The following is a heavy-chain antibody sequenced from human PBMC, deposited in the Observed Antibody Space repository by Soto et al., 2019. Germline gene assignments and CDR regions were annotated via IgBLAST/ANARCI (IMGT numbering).Heavy chain of an antibody. D-gene: IGHD6-13*01. V-gene: IGHV3-23*01. Sequence: EVQLLESGGGLVQPGGSLRLSCAASEFTFSTYAMSWVRQAPGKGLEWVSAISGSGDTTYYADSVKGRFTISRDTSKNTIFLQMNSLRAEDTALYYCAKSYSSNWYDYFDYWGQGTLVTVSS. CDR2: ISGSGDTT. J-gene: IGHJ4*02. CDR1: EFTFSTYA. CDR3: AKSYSSNWYDYFDY.